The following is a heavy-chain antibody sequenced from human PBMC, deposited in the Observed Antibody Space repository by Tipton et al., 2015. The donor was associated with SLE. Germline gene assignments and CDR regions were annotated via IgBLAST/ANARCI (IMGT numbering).Heavy chain of an antibody. J-gene: IGHJ6*03. CDR2: IYPTGNS. CDR3: ARGTFYYDFWSGSAPYYYYHMDV. CDR1: GDSITTTNYF. V-gene: IGHV4-39*07. D-gene: IGHD3-3*01. Sequence: TLSLTCSVSGDSITTTNYFWGWIRQPPGKGLEWLAIIYPTGNSYFNPSLKSRVTISVDTSKNQFSLKLSSVTAADTAVYYCARGTFYYDFWSGSAPYYYYHMDVWGKGTTVTVSS.